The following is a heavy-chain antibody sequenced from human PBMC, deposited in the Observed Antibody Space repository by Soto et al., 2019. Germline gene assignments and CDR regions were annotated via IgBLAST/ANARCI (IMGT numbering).Heavy chain of an antibody. J-gene: IGHJ5*02. CDR1: GFTFSSYA. Sequence: EVQLLESGGGLVQPGGSLRLSCAASGFTFSSYAMSWVRQAPGKGLEWVSAISGSGGSTYYADSVKDPFTISRDNSKNTVYLQMNSLRAEDTAVYYCANNGDIVATTGDNWFDPWGQGTLFTVSS. D-gene: IGHD5-12*01. CDR3: ANNGDIVATTGDNWFDP. V-gene: IGHV3-23*01. CDR2: ISGSGGST.